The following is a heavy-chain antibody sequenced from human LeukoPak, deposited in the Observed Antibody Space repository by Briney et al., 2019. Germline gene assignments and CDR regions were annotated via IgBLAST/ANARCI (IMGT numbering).Heavy chain of an antibody. V-gene: IGHV4-4*02. D-gene: IGHD1-26*01. Sequence: ASGTLSLTCGVSGGSISGTNWWSWVRQPPGQGLEWIGEISPAGQTNYNPSLNGRVTMSLDKSSNQLSLHLTSVTAADTATYFCSRESGPFCPFGYWGQGTLVIVSS. CDR3: SRESGPFCPFGY. CDR2: ISPAGQT. J-gene: IGHJ4*02. CDR1: GGSISGTNW.